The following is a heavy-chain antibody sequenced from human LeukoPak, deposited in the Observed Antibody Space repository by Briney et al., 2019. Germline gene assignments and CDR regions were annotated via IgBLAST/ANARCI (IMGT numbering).Heavy chain of an antibody. CDR2: IIPILGIA. CDR1: GGTFSSYA. V-gene: IGHV1-69*04. Sequence: ASVKVSCKASGGTFSSYAISWVRQAPGQGLEWMGRIIPILGIANYAQKFQGRVTITADKSTSTAYMELSSLRSEDTAVYYCARVSGDRGPFDYWGQGTLVTVSS. D-gene: IGHD7-27*01. J-gene: IGHJ4*02. CDR3: ARVSGDRGPFDY.